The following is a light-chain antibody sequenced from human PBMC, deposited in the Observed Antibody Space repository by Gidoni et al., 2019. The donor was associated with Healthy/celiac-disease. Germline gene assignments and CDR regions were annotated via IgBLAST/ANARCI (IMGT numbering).Light chain of an antibody. V-gene: IGKV4-1*01. J-gene: IGKJ1*01. CDR3: QQDYSTLTGT. CDR2: WAS. CDR1: QSVLYSSNNKNY. Sequence: DIVMTHSPDSLAVSLGERATIHCTSSQSVLYSSNNKNYLAWYQQKPGQPPKLLIYWASTREAGVPDRFSGSGSGKDFTLTISSLQAEDVAVYYCQQDYSTLTGTCGQGTKVEIK.